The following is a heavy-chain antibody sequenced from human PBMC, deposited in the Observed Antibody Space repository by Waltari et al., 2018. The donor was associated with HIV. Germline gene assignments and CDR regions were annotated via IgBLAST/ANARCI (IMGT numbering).Heavy chain of an antibody. CDR3: TGPNGDQGTSVTYYGMDV. J-gene: IGHJ6*02. Sequence: EVQLVETGGGLIRPGGSLSLSCAISGFVVSNNYVNWGRQAQGKGRGWISFIYRAGATKYAASVKGRFIISRDNSKNTLNRQMNGLGVEDTAVYYCTGPNGDQGTSVTYYGMDVWGQGTTVTVSS. CDR2: IYRAGAT. V-gene: IGHV3-53*02. CDR1: GFVVSNNY. D-gene: IGHD4-17*01.